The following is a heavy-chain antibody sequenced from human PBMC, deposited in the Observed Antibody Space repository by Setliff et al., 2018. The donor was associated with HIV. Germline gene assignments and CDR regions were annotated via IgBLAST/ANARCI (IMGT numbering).Heavy chain of an antibody. CDR1: GFTFSSYA. V-gene: IGHV3-23*01. CDR3: ARENYYVVEY. D-gene: IGHD3-10*02. J-gene: IGHJ4*02. CDR2: ISTSGANT. Sequence: GGSLRLSCAASGFTFSSYAMSWVRQAPGKGLEWVSTISTSGANTYDADSMKGRFTISRDNSKNTLYLQMNSLTAEDTAVYYCARENYYVVEYWGQGTLVTVSS.